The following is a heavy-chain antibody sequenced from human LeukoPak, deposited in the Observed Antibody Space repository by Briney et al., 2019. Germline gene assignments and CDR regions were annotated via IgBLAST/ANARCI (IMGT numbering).Heavy chain of an antibody. V-gene: IGHV4-4*07. J-gene: IGHJ5*02. D-gene: IGHD3-3*01. CDR1: GGSINSYY. Sequence: SETLSLTCSVSGGSINSYYWSWIRQPAGKGLEWIGHIYTGGSTNYNPSLKSRVTMSVDTSKNQFSLRLSSVTAADTAVYYCARHWSHSVAQFGRNSWFDPWGQGTLVTVSS. CDR2: IYTGGST. CDR3: ARHWSHSVAQFGRNSWFDP.